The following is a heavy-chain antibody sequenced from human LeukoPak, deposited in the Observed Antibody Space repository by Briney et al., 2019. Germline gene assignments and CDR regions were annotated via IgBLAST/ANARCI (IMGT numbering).Heavy chain of an antibody. V-gene: IGHV4-30-4*08. J-gene: IGHJ4*02. CDR2: IYHSGST. CDR3: ARRGSRYFDY. Sequence: SETLSLTCTVSGGSISSGDYYWSWIRQPPGKGLEWIGYIYHSGSTYYNPSLKSRVTISVDTSKNQFSLKLSSVTAADTAVYYCARRGSRYFDYWGQGTLVTVSS. CDR1: GGSISSGDYY.